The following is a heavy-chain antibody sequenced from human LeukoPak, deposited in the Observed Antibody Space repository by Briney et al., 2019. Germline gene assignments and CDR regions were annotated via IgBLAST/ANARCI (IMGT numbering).Heavy chain of an antibody. CDR1: GFTFSSYW. CDR3: ARGQTTMTN. D-gene: IGHD4-17*01. V-gene: IGHV3-7*03. CDR2: IKQDGSEK. Sequence: GGSLRLSCAASGFTFSSYWMSWVRQAPGKGLEWVANIKQDGSEKSYVHSVKGRFTISRDNTKNSLYLQMNSLRAEDTAVYYCARGQTTMTNWGQGTLVTVSS. J-gene: IGHJ4*02.